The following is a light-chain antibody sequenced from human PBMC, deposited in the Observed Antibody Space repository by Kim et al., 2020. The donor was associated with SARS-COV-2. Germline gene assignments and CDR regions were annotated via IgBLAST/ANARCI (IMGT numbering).Light chain of an antibody. CDR2: NDN. Sequence: VTFSGSXSTANVGLXFLNWYQQXPXTAPKVYIYNDNQRPSGVPDRFSGSRSGTSASLAISGLQSEXXADYYCATWDVSLNGWVFGGGTXLTVL. CDR1: TANVGLXF. V-gene: IGLV1-44*01. J-gene: IGLJ3*02. CDR3: ATWDVSLNGWV.